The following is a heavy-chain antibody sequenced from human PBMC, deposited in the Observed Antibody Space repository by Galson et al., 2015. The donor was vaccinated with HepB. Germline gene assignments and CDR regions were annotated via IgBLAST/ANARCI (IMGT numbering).Heavy chain of an antibody. D-gene: IGHD5-24*01. CDR2: ISSSSSYI. CDR1: GFTFSSYS. V-gene: IGHV3-21*01. Sequence: SLRLSCAVSGFTFSSYSMNWVRQAPGKGLEWVSSISSSSSYIYYADSVKGRFTISRDNAKNSLYLQMNSLRAEDTAVYYCASSGRDGYNLGYFDYWGQGTLVTVSS. CDR3: ASSGRDGYNLGYFDY. J-gene: IGHJ4*02.